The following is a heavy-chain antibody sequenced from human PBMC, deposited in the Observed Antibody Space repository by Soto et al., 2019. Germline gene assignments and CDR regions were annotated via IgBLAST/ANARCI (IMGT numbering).Heavy chain of an antibody. Sequence: ASVKVYCKASGYTFTSYDINWVRQATGQGLEWMGWMNPNSGNTGYAQKFQGRVTMTRNTSISTAYMELSSLRSEDTAVYYCARGQAIFGVVPYYYGMDVWGQGTKVTVS. J-gene: IGHJ6*02. CDR2: MNPNSGNT. V-gene: IGHV1-8*01. CDR3: ARGQAIFGVVPYYYGMDV. D-gene: IGHD3-3*01. CDR1: GYTFTSYD.